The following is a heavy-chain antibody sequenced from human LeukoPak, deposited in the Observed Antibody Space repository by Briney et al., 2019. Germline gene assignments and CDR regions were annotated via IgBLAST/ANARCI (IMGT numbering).Heavy chain of an antibody. J-gene: IGHJ4*02. Sequence: GGSLRLSCVASGLTLSSYSMNWVRQAPGKGLEWVSYISSGSSTTYYADSVKGRFTVSRDNSKNTLFLQMNSLRAEDTAVYYCAKDGGLWVSAHWGDSWGRGTLVTVSS. CDR1: GLTLSSYS. CDR2: ISSGSSTT. D-gene: IGHD7-27*01. V-gene: IGHV3-48*01. CDR3: AKDGGLWVSAHWGDS.